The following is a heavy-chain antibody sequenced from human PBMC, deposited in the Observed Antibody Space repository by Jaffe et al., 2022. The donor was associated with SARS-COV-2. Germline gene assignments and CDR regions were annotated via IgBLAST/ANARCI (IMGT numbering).Heavy chain of an antibody. J-gene: IGHJ3*02. V-gene: IGHV4-4*02. Sequence: QVQLQESGPGLVKPSGTLSLTCVVSGGSISTTDWWSWVRQTPGKGLEWIGEIYHSGSTNYNPSLKSRLTMSVDKAKNQFSLDLSSVTAADTAVYYCARWSSLKSMLYCSMTTCSDDAFDIWGQGTMVTVSS. CDR1: GGSISTTDW. D-gene: IGHD2-2*01. CDR3: ARWSSLKSMLYCSMTTCSDDAFDI. CDR2: IYHSGST.